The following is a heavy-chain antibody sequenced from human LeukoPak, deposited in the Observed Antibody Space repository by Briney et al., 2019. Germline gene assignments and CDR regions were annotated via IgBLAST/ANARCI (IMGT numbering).Heavy chain of an antibody. CDR1: EFTFTNYW. Sequence: GGSLRLSCEITEFTFTNYWKNWVRQASGKGLEWVANMSPDGNGKKYVDSVKGRFTISTDNAKKTLYLQMNSLRVEDTAIYYCLGYGNDNPWGQGALVTVSS. J-gene: IGHJ4*02. CDR3: LGYGNDNP. V-gene: IGHV3-7*03. CDR2: MSPDGNGK. D-gene: IGHD5-12*01.